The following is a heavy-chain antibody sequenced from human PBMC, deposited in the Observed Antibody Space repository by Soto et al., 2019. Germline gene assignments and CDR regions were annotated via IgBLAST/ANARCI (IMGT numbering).Heavy chain of an antibody. Sequence: GGSLRLSCAASGFTFSSYGMHWVRQAPGKGLEWVAVISYDGSNKYYADSVKGRFTISRDNSKNTLYLQMNSLRAEDTAVYYCAKSGSVLWFGELLTYGMDVWGQGTTVTSP. V-gene: IGHV3-30*18. CDR3: AKSGSVLWFGELLTYGMDV. J-gene: IGHJ6*02. D-gene: IGHD3-10*01. CDR2: ISYDGSNK. CDR1: GFTFSSYG.